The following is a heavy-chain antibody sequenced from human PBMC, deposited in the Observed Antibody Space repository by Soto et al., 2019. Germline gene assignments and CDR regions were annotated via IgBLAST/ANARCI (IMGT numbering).Heavy chain of an antibody. CDR3: VRGGHGSGSYLGSS. Sequence: GGSLRLSCGASGLTFTTYWMIWVGQAPGKGLEWVANIRQDGGAQYYVDSVKGRFTISRDNAKNSVYLQMDSLRVEDTAVYYCVRGGHGSGSYLGSSWGQGILVTVSS. V-gene: IGHV3-7*03. D-gene: IGHD3-10*01. CDR1: GLTFTTYW. CDR2: IRQDGGAQ. J-gene: IGHJ5*02.